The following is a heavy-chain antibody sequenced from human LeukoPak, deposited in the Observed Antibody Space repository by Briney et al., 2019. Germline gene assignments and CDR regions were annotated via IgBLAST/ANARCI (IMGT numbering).Heavy chain of an antibody. V-gene: IGHV3-66*01. Sequence: PGGSLRLSCAASGFTVSSNYMSWVRQAPGKGLEWVSVIYSGGSTYYADSVKGRFTISRGNSKNTLYLQMNSLRAEDTAVYYCARADTYGSGSSHWGQGTTVTVSS. CDR3: ARADTYGSGSSH. CDR1: GFTVSSNY. J-gene: IGHJ6*02. D-gene: IGHD3-10*01. CDR2: IYSGGST.